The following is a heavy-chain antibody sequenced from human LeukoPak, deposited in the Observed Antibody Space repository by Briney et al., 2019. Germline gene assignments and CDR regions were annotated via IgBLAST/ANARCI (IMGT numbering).Heavy chain of an antibody. CDR3: ARDGGDCSDGSCYGLNWFDP. J-gene: IGHJ5*02. D-gene: IGHD2-15*01. CDR2: ISISDSDM. CDR1: GFTFSSYS. Sequence: GGSLRLSCAASGFTFSSYSMNWVRQAPGKGLEWVSSISISDSDMHCADSVKGRFTISRDNAKNSLYLQMNSLRAEDTAVYYCARDGGDCSDGSCYGLNWFDPWGQGILVTVSS. V-gene: IGHV3-21*01.